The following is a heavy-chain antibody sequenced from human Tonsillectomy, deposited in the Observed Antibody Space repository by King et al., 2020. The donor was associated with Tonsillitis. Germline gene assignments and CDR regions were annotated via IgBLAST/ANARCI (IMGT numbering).Heavy chain of an antibody. Sequence: VQLVESGGGLVKPGGSLRLSCAASGFTFNAYSMNWVRQAPGKGLEWVSSISSSSKYIYYPDSMKGRFTISRDNAKNSLYLQMNSLRAEDTAVYYCTRDYYQDRTGYYSDAFDIWGQGTMVTVSS. V-gene: IGHV3-21*01. CDR3: TRDYYQDRTGYYSDAFDI. J-gene: IGHJ3*02. CDR1: GFTFNAYS. CDR2: ISSSSKYI. D-gene: IGHD3-22*01.